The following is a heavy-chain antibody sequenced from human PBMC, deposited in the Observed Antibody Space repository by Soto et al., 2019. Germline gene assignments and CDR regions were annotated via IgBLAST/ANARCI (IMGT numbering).Heavy chain of an antibody. Sequence: QVQLVQSGAEVKKPGASVKVSCKASGYTFTSYGISWVRQAPGQGLEWMGWISAYNGNTNYAQKLQGRVTMTTDTPTSTAYMELSSLRSDDTAVYYCARVADFWSGYYTTIDYWGQGTLVTVSS. J-gene: IGHJ4*02. D-gene: IGHD3-3*01. CDR2: ISAYNGNT. V-gene: IGHV1-18*01. CDR3: ARVADFWSGYYTTIDY. CDR1: GYTFTSYG.